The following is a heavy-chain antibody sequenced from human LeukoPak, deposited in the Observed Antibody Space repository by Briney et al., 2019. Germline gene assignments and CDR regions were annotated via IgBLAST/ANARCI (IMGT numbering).Heavy chain of an antibody. V-gene: IGHV3-9*01. J-gene: IGHJ4*02. D-gene: IGHD3-3*01. CDR1: GFTFDDYA. CDR3: VAVPETDFWIGFYLDY. CDR2: ITWHSENI. Sequence: RRSLRLSCVASGFTFDDYAMHWVRQAPGKGLEWVSGITWHSENIDYADSVKGRFTISRDNAKNSLYLQMNNLRAEDTALYFCVAVPETDFWIGFYLDYWGQGTLVTVSS.